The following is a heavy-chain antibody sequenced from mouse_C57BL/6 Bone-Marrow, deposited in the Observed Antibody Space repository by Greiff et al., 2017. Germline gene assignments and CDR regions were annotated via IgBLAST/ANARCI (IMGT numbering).Heavy chain of an antibody. D-gene: IGHD3-1*01. Sequence: QVQLQQSGAELVRPGTSVKVSCKASGYAFTNYLIEWVKQRPGQGLEWIGVINPGSGGTNYNEKFKGKATLTAAKSSSTAYMQLSSLTSEDSAVYVCARAGARAAWAYWGQGTLVTVSA. V-gene: IGHV1-54*01. J-gene: IGHJ3*01. CDR2: INPGSGGT. CDR3: ARAGARAAWAY. CDR1: GYAFTNYL.